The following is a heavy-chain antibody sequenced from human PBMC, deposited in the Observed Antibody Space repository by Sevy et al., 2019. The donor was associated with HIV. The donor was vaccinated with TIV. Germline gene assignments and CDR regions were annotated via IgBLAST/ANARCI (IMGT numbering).Heavy chain of an antibody. V-gene: IGHV4-61*02. J-gene: IGHJ3*02. CDR3: ARGGGNSFLDAFDI. CDR2: IYTSGST. D-gene: IGHD2-21*02. CDR1: GGSISSGSYY. Sequence: SETLSLTFTVSGGSISSGSYYWSWIRQPAGKGLEWIGRIYTSGSTNCNPSLKSRVTISVDTSKNQFSLKLSSVTAADTAVYYCARGGGNSFLDAFDIWGQGTMVTVSS.